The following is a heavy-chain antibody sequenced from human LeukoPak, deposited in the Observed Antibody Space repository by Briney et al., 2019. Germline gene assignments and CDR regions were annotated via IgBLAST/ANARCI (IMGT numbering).Heavy chain of an antibody. V-gene: IGHV1-2*02. J-gene: IGHJ6*03. CDR1: GYTFTGYY. Sequence: GASVKVSCKASGYTFTGYYMHWVRQAPGQGLEWMGWINPNSGGTNYAQKLQGRVTMTRDTSISTAYMELSRLRSDDTAVYYCAMQQLVGRNYYYYMDVWGKGTTVTVSS. CDR2: INPNSGGT. CDR3: AMQQLVGRNYYYYMDV. D-gene: IGHD6-13*01.